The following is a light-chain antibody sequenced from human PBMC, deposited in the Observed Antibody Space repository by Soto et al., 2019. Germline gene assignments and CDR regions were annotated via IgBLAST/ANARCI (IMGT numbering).Light chain of an antibody. J-gene: IGKJ5*01. CDR2: GAS. V-gene: IGKV3-20*01. CDR3: QQYGGSMT. Sequence: EIVLTQSPGTLSLSPGDGATLSCRASQSVSSTYSAWYQQKPGQAPRLLIYGASNRATGIPDRFRGSGSGTDFTLTISRLEPEDFAVYYCQQYGGSMTFGQGTRLEIE. CDR1: QSVSSTY.